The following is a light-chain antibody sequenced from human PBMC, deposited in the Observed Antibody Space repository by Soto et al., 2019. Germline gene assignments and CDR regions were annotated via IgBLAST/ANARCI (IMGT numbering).Light chain of an antibody. Sequence: DIQMTQSPSSLSASVGDIVTINCRASQSISNYLNWYQQKPGKAPKLLIYAASSLQSGVPSRFSGSGSGTDFTLTISSLQPEDFATYYCQQSYSTPPITFGQGTRLEIK. CDR1: QSISNY. J-gene: IGKJ5*01. V-gene: IGKV1-39*01. CDR3: QQSYSTPPIT. CDR2: AAS.